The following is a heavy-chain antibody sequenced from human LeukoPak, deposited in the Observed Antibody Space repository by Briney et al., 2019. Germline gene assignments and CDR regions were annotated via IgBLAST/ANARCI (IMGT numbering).Heavy chain of an antibody. J-gene: IGHJ4*02. V-gene: IGHV5-51*01. CDR1: GYGFTSYW. CDR3: ARLMRDGDYVAPFDY. D-gene: IGHD4-17*01. Sequence: GESLKISCKGSGYGFTSYWIAWVRQMPGKGLEWMGIIYPGDSDTRNSPSFQGQVTISADKSISTAYLQWSSLKASDTAMYYCARLMRDGDYVAPFDYWGQGTLVTVSS. CDR2: IYPGDSDT.